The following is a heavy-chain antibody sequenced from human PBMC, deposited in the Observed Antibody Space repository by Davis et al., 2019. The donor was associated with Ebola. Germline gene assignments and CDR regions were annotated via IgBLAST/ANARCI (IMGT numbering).Heavy chain of an antibody. Sequence: ASVKVSCKASGYTFTSYGISWVRQAPGQGLEWMGWISAYNGNTNYAQKLQGRVTMTTDTSTSTAYMELRSLRSDDTAVYYCARDARPPPVCSSTSCRYYYYYGMDVWGQGTTVTVSS. CDR3: ARDARPPPVCSSTSCRYYYYYGMDV. CDR2: ISAYNGNT. D-gene: IGHD2-2*01. CDR1: GYTFTSYG. J-gene: IGHJ6*02. V-gene: IGHV1-18*01.